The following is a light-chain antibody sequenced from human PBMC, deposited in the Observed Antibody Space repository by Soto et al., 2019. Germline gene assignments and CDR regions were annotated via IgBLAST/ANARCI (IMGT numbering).Light chain of an antibody. CDR1: QTVSSN. CDR2: GAS. J-gene: IGKJ3*01. V-gene: IGKV3-15*01. Sequence: EIVMTQSPATLSVSPGERAILSCRASQTVSSNLAWYQQKPGQAPRLLIHGASTRAAGIPARFSGSGSGTEFTLTISSLQSEDFAVYYCQQYNDWPPFTVGPGTRVDIK. CDR3: QQYNDWPPFT.